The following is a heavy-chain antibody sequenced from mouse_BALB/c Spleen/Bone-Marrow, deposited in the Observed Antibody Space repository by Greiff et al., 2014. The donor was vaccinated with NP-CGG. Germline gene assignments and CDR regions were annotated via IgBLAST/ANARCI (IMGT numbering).Heavy chain of an antibody. J-gene: IGHJ3*01. Sequence: ESGGGLVQPGGSLKLSCATSGFTFSDYYMYWVRQTPEKRLEWVVSISNGGGNTYYPDTLKGRFTISRDNAKNTLYLQMSRLKSEDTAIYYCTRHDYRYDAWFAYWGQGTLVTVSA. V-gene: IGHV5-12*02. CDR1: GFTFSDYY. D-gene: IGHD2-14*01. CDR2: ISNGGGNT. CDR3: TRHDYRYDAWFAY.